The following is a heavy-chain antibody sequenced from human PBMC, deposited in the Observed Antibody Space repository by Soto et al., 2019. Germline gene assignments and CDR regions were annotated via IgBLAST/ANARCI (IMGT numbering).Heavy chain of an antibody. D-gene: IGHD4-4*01. Sequence: GGSLRLSCAGSGFSFASYSMHWVRQAPGKGLEWLTTVSFDSKDKYYIDSVEGRFTISRDNSKNMMYLQMNSLTHEDTAVYYCAKESVEATYSFYGMDVWGPGTTVTGSS. CDR3: AKESVEATYSFYGMDV. V-gene: IGHV3-30*18. J-gene: IGHJ6*02. CDR2: VSFDSKDK. CDR1: GFSFASYS.